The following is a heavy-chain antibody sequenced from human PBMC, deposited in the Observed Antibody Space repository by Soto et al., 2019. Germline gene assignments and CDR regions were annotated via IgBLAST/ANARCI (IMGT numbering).Heavy chain of an antibody. CDR3: ARGCSGYSCDY. J-gene: IGHJ4*02. Sequence: EVQLLESGGGLVQPGGSLRLSCAASGFTISSYGMSWVRQAPGKGLEWVSEISSSGVNTYYTDSVKGRFTISRDNSKNTLYLQMNSLSAEDTAIYYCARGCSGYSCDYWGQGTLVTVSS. V-gene: IGHV3-23*01. D-gene: IGHD3-22*01. CDR2: ISSSGVNT. CDR1: GFTISSYG.